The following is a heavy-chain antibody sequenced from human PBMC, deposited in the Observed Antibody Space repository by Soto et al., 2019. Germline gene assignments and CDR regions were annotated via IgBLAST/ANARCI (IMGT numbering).Heavy chain of an antibody. CDR2: IYYSGST. CDR1: GGSISSGGYY. J-gene: IGHJ4*02. CDR3: ARVEYYYDSSGYSYYFDY. Sequence: SETLSLTCTVSGGSISSGGYYWSWIRQHPGKGLEWIGYIYYSGSTYYNPSLKSRVTISVDTSKNQFSLKLSSVTAADTAVYYCARVEYYYDSSGYSYYFDYWGQGTLVTVSS. D-gene: IGHD3-22*01. V-gene: IGHV4-31*03.